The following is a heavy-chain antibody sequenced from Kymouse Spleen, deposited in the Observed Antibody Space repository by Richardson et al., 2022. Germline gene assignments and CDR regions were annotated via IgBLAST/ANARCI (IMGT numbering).Heavy chain of an antibody. V-gene: IGHV3-48*02. Sequence: EVQLVESGGGLVQPGGSLRLSCAASGFTFSSYSMNWVRQAPGKGLEWVSYISSSSSTIYYADSVKGRFTISRDNAKNSLYLQMNSLRDEDTAVYYCA*YCSSTSCSFDYWGQGTLVTVSS. D-gene: IGHD2-2*02. CDR2: ISSSSSTI. CDR3: A*YCSSTSCSFDY. CDR1: GFTFSSYS. J-gene: IGHJ4*02.